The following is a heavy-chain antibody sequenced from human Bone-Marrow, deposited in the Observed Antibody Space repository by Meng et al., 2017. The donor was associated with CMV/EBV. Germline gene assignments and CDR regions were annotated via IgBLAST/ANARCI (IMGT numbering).Heavy chain of an antibody. Sequence: ASVKVSCKASGYTFTGYYMHWVRQAPGQGLEWMGWISAYNGNTNYAQKLQGRVTMTTDTSTSTAYMELRSLRSDDTAVYYCARDLADYDFWSGPPGDYWGQGTLVTVSS. J-gene: IGHJ4*02. D-gene: IGHD3-3*01. CDR1: GYTFTGYY. CDR2: ISAYNGNT. CDR3: ARDLADYDFWSGPPGDY. V-gene: IGHV1-18*04.